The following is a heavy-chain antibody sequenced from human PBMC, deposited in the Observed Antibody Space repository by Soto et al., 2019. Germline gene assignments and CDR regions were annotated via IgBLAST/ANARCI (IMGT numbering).Heavy chain of an antibody. Sequence: SVTLSLPCSIYAGSFSGYYWSRIRPPPGLRLKWIACINHTGSTNYNPSLKSRVTISVDTSNKQFSLKLSSVTAADTAVYYCARSLPVVLNGLYYPDMDVSGQGTTVTVSS. CDR1: AGSFSGYY. CDR3: ARSLPVVLNGLYYPDMDV. D-gene: IGHD3-10*02. J-gene: IGHJ6*02. V-gene: IGHV4-34*01. CDR2: INHTGST.